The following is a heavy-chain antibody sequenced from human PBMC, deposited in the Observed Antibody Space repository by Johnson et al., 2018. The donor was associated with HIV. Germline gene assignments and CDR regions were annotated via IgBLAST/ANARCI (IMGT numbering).Heavy chain of an antibody. CDR2: ISYDGSNK. D-gene: IGHD5-12*01. V-gene: IGHV3-30*18. CDR1: GFTFDDYA. J-gene: IGHJ3*02. Sequence: QVQLVESGGGLVQPGRSLRLSCAASGFTFDDYAMTRVRQAPGKGLECVAVISYDGSNKYYADSVKGRFTISRDNSKNTLYLQMSSLRAEDTAVYYCAKCRGLGARGAFDIWGQGTMVTVSS. CDR3: AKCRGLGARGAFDI.